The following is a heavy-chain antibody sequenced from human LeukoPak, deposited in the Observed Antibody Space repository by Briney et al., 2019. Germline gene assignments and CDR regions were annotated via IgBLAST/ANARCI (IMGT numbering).Heavy chain of an antibody. D-gene: IGHD6-13*01. Sequence: GGSLRLSCAASGFTFSSYSMNWVRKAPGKGLEWVSHITRSSTTIYYADSVEGRFTVSRDNAKNSLYLQMNSLRPEDTALYYCATSSSWYPVSSDHWGQGTLVTVSS. CDR1: GFTFSSYS. CDR3: ATSSSWYPVSSDH. V-gene: IGHV3-48*04. J-gene: IGHJ4*02. CDR2: ITRSSTTI.